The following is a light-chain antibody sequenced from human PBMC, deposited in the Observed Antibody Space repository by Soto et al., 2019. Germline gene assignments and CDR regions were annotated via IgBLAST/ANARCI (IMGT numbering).Light chain of an antibody. V-gene: IGLV1-44*01. Sequence: QLVLTQPPSASGTPGQRVTISCSGSSSNIGRNTVNWYQQLPGTAPKLLIHSDNQRPSGVPDRFSGSKSGTSASLAISGLQSEDEVDYYCAAWDDSLNGWVFGGGTKLTVL. CDR2: SDN. J-gene: IGLJ3*02. CDR1: SSNIGRNT. CDR3: AAWDDSLNGWV.